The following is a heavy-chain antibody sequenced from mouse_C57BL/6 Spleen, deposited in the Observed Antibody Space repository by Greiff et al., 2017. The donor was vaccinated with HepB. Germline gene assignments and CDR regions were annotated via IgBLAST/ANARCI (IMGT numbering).Heavy chain of an antibody. CDR1: GYTFTSYW. D-gene: IGHD2-3*01. CDR2: IHPNSGST. V-gene: IGHV1-64*01. Sequence: QVQLQQPGAELVKPGASVKLSCKASGYTFTSYWMHWVKQRPGQGLEWIGMIHPNSGSTNYNEKFKSKATLTVDKSSSTAYMQLSSLTSEDSAVYYWARRIYDGYSYYAMDYWGQGTSVTVSS. J-gene: IGHJ4*01. CDR3: ARRIYDGYSYYAMDY.